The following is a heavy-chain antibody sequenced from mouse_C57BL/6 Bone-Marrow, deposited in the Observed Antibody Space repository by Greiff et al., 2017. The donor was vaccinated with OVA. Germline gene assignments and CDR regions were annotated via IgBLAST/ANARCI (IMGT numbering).Heavy chain of an antibody. CDR2: ISGGGGNT. Sequence: EVKLQESGGGLVKPGGSLKLSCAASGFTFSSYTMSWVRQTSEKRLEWVATISGGGGNTYYPDSVKGRFTSSRDNAKNTLYLQMSSLRSEDTALYYCARHPYGSSYVGYFDYWGQGTTLTVSS. CDR3: ARHPYGSSYVGYFDY. J-gene: IGHJ2*01. V-gene: IGHV5-9*01. D-gene: IGHD1-1*01. CDR1: GFTFSSYT.